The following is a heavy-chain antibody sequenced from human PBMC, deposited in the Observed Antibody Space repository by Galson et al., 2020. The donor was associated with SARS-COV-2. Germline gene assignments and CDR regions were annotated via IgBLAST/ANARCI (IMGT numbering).Heavy chain of an antibody. CDR2: ISWNSGSI. CDR3: AKDIVSVAVAGTSWWVGYYYGMDV. CDR1: GFTFDDYA. V-gene: IGHV3-9*01. Sequence: GGSLRLSCAASGFTFDDYAMHWVRQAPGKGLEWVSGISWNSGSIGYADSVKGRFTISRDNAKNSLYLQMNSLRAEDTALYYCAKDIVSVAVAGTSWWVGYYYGMDVWGQGTTVTVSS. J-gene: IGHJ6*02. D-gene: IGHD6-19*01.